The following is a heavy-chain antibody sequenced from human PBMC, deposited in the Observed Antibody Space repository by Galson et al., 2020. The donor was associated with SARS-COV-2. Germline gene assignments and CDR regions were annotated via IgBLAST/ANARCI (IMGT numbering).Heavy chain of an antibody. Sequence: ASVKVSCKVSGYTLTELSMHWVRQAPGKGLEWMGGFDPEDGETIYAQKFQCRVTMTEDTSTDTAYMELSSLRSEDTAVYYCATCPAITMIQQCWFDPWGQGTLVTVSS. V-gene: IGHV1-24*01. CDR1: GYTLTELS. D-gene: IGHD3-22*01. J-gene: IGHJ5*02. CDR3: ATCPAITMIQQCWFDP. CDR2: FDPEDGET.